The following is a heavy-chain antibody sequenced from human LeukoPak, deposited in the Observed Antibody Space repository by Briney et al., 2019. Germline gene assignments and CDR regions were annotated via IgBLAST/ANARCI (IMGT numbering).Heavy chain of an antibody. V-gene: IGHV4-61*02. CDR1: GGSISSGSYY. J-gene: IGHJ4*02. D-gene: IGHD3-22*01. CDR3: ARVGITMIVVL. Sequence: PSQTLSLTCTVSGGSISSGSYYWSWIRQPAGKGLEWIGRIYTSGSTNYNPSLKSRVTISVDTSKNQFSLKLSSVTAADTAVYYCARVGITMIVVLWGQGTLATVSS. CDR2: IYTSGST.